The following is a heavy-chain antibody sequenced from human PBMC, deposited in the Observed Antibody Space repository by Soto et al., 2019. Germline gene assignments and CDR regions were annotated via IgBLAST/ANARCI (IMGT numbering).Heavy chain of an antibody. J-gene: IGHJ4*02. V-gene: IGHV4-4*02. CDR2: IYHSGSA. Sequence: QVHLQESGPGLVKPSGTLSISCAVSGGSISSDHWWSWVRQSPGKGLEWIGEIYHSGSASYNSALQSRVTISTDISKNQFSLKLTSVTAADTAVYDCVRNGYAWLEYWGQGTLVTVSS. D-gene: IGHD3-3*01. CDR3: VRNGYAWLEY. CDR1: GGSISSDHW.